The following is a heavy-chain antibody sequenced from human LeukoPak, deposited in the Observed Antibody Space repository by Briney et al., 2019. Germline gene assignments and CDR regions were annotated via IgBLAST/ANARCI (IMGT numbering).Heavy chain of an antibody. J-gene: IGHJ3*02. Sequence: GGSLRLSCAASGFTFSDYYMSWIRQAPGKGLEWVSYISSSGSTIYYADSVKGRFTISRDNAKNSLYLQMNSLRAEDTAVYYCARDYYYGSGSYDTSDAFDIWGQGTMVTVSS. V-gene: IGHV3-11*01. D-gene: IGHD3-10*01. CDR3: ARDYYYGSGSYDTSDAFDI. CDR2: ISSSGSTI. CDR1: GFTFSDYY.